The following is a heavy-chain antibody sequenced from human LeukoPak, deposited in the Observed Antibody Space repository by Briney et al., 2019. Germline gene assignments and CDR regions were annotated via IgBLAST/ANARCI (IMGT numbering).Heavy chain of an antibody. Sequence: GGSLRLSCAASGFTFDDHAMHWVRQAPGKGVEWVAGISWNSGNTGYADSVKGRFSISRDNAKNSLYLQMNSLRAEDTALYYCARYPYYYDSSGYGAFDQWGQGTLVTVSS. D-gene: IGHD3-22*01. CDR2: ISWNSGNT. J-gene: IGHJ4*02. CDR3: ARYPYYYDSSGYGAFDQ. V-gene: IGHV3-9*01. CDR1: GFTFDDHA.